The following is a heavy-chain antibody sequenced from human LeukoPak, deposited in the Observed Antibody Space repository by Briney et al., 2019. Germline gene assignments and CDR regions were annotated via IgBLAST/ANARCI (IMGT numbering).Heavy chain of an antibody. V-gene: IGHV4-39*07. CDR3: AREWASNEFDP. Sequence: PSETLSLTCTVSGGSISSSSYYWGWIRQPPGKGLEWIGSIYHSGSTYYNPSLKSRVTISVDTSKNQFSLKLSSVTTADTAVYYCAREWASNEFDPWGQGTLVTVSS. CDR1: GGSISSSSYY. J-gene: IGHJ5*02. CDR2: IYHSGST. D-gene: IGHD4-11*01.